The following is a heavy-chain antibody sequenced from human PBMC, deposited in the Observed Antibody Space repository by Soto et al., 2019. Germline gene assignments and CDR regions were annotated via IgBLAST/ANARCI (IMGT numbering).Heavy chain of an antibody. D-gene: IGHD6-6*01. Sequence: QMQLQESGPGLVKPSGTLSLTCGVSGGSISSSKWWTWVRQPPGKGPEWIGEIYHSGSTNYNPSLSSRVTISLDKSNNQSSLTLTSVTAADTAVYYCASQDYSSSTDASFRVNGYFDLWGRGILVTVSS. J-gene: IGHJ2*01. CDR2: IYHSGST. CDR1: GGSISSSKW. V-gene: IGHV4-4*02. CDR3: ASQDYSSSTDASFRVNGYFDL.